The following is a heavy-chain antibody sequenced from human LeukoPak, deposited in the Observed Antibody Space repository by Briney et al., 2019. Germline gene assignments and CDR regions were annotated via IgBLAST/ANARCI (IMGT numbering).Heavy chain of an antibody. Sequence: GGSLRLSCAVSGFMFRSYWMSWVRQAPGKGLEWVAVISYDGSNKYYADSVKGRFTISRDNSKNTLYLQMNSLRAEDTAVYYCARAHGHEDAFDIWGQGTMVTVSS. V-gene: IGHV3-30-3*01. CDR2: ISYDGSNK. CDR3: ARAHGHEDAFDI. J-gene: IGHJ3*02. CDR1: GFMFRSYW.